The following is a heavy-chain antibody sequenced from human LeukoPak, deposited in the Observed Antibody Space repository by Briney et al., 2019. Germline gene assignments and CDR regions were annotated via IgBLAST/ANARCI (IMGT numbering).Heavy chain of an antibody. CDR3: ARVAMIVVVPAVPYGMDV. V-gene: IGHV1-18*01. D-gene: IGHD2-2*01. CDR1: GYTFTSYG. Sequence: LRASVKVSCKASGYTFTSYGISWVRQAPGQGLEWMGWISAYNGNTNYAQKLQGRVTMTTDTSTSTAYMELRSLRSDDTAVYYCARVAMIVVVPAVPYGMDVWGQGTTVTVSS. J-gene: IGHJ6*02. CDR2: ISAYNGNT.